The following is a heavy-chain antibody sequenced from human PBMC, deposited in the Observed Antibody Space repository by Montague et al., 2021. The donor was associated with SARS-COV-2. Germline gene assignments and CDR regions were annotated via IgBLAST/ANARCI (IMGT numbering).Heavy chain of an antibody. CDR1: SGSFSAYY. D-gene: IGHD3-3*01. V-gene: IGHV4-34*01. CDR3: ARRQVTIFGMLIFIPAAGHLDG. CDR2: VNHTGSA. Sequence: SETLSLTCAVYSGSFSAYYWTWIRQPPGKGLEWIGEVNHTGSATYNPSLKSRVTLSVDTSKNQFSLKLQSVTAADTAVYYCARRQVTIFGMLIFIPAAGHLDGWGQGASVTVSS. J-gene: IGHJ3*01.